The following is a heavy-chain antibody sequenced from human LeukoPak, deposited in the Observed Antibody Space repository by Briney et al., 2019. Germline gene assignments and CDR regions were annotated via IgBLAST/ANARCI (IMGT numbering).Heavy chain of an antibody. CDR2: ITGSGGST. D-gene: IGHD3-3*01. CDR3: AKDGGGSLEWLPPMDV. J-gene: IGHJ6*02. V-gene: IGHV3-23*01. Sequence: GGSLRLSSAASGFTFSSHAMGWVRQAPGKGLEWASSITGSGGSTYYGDSVKGRFTISRDNSKNTLYLQMYSLRAEDTALYYCAKDGGGSLEWLPPMDVWGQGTTVTVSS. CDR1: GFTFSSHA.